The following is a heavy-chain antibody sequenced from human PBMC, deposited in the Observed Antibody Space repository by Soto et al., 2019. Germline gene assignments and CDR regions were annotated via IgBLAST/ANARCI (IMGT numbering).Heavy chain of an antibody. CDR2: ISAYNGNT. CDR1: GYNFNSYT. Sequence: QVQLVQSGAEVKKPGASVKVSCKASGYNFNSYTISWVRQAPGQGLEWMGRISAYNGNTNYAQKLQGRVTMTTDTSTSTAYMEQSSLRSDDTAVYPCARVVGALGHRFDPWGQGTLVTFSS. V-gene: IGHV1-18*01. D-gene: IGHD1-26*01. J-gene: IGHJ5*02. CDR3: ARVVGALGHRFDP.